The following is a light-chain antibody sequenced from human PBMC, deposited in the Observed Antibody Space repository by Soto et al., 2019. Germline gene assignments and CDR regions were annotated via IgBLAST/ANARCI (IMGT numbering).Light chain of an antibody. V-gene: IGKV1-39*01. CDR2: AAS. J-gene: IGKJ2*01. Sequence: DIQMTQSPSSLSASVGDRVTITCRASQSISSYLNWYQQKPGKAPKLLIYAASSLQSGVPSRFSGSGSGNDFTLTISRLQPEDLATYYCQQSDSTAYTFGQGTKLEIK. CDR1: QSISSY. CDR3: QQSDSTAYT.